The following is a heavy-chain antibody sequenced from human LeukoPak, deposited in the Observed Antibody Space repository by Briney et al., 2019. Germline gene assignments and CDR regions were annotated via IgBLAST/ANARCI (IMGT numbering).Heavy chain of an antibody. CDR1: GFTFSSYA. D-gene: IGHD6-13*01. CDR2: IKQDGSEK. V-gene: IGHV3-7*01. CDR3: ARDKGAAAKTYMDV. J-gene: IGHJ6*03. Sequence: GGSLRLSCAASGFTFSSYAMSWVRQAPGKGLEWVANIKQDGSEKYYVDSVKGRFTISRDNAKNSLYLQMNSLRAEDTAVYYCARDKGAAAKTYMDVWGKGTTVTVSS.